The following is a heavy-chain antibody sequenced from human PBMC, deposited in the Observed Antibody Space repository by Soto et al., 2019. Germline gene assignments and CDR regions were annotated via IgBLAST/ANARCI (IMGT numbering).Heavy chain of an antibody. CDR3: AAESLYDILTGYYMGFYGMDV. CDR2: IVVGSGNT. V-gene: IGHV1-58*01. Sequence: ASVKVSCKASGFTFTSSAVQWVRQARGQRLEWIGWIVVGSGNTNYAQKFQERVTITRDMSTSTAYMELSSLRSEDTAVYYCAAESLYDILTGYYMGFYGMDVWGQGTTVTVSS. J-gene: IGHJ6*02. D-gene: IGHD3-9*01. CDR1: GFTFTSSA.